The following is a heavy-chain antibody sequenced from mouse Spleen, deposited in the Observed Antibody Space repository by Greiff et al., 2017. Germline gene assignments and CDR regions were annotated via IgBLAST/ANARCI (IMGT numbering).Heavy chain of an antibody. J-gene: IGHJ4*01. D-gene: IGHD2-4*01. Sequence: DVMLVESGGGLVKPGGSLKLSCAASGFTFSDYGMHWVRQAPEKGLEWVAYISSGSSTIYYADTVKGRFTISRDNAKNTLFLQMTSLRSEDTAMYYCARDDYDGGADAMDYWGQGTSVTVSS. V-gene: IGHV5-17*01. CDR2: ISSGSSTI. CDR1: GFTFSDYG. CDR3: ARDDYDGGADAMDY.